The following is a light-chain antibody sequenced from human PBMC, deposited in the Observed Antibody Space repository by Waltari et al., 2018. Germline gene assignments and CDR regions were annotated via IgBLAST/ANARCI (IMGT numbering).Light chain of an antibody. Sequence: QSALTQPASVSGSPGQSITISCTGTSSDVGGYNYVSWYQQHPGKAPKLMIYDVRKRPSGVSHRFSGSKSGNTAALTLSGRQAEDEADYYCCSYAGSSTLFGGGTKLTVL. CDR2: DVR. V-gene: IGLV2-23*02. CDR3: CSYAGSSTL. J-gene: IGLJ2*01. CDR1: SSDVGGYNY.